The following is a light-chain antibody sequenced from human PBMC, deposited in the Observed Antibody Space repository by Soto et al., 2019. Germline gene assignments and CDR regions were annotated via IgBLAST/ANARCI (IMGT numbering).Light chain of an antibody. J-gene: IGKJ2*01. CDR1: QSVSSY. V-gene: IGKV3-11*01. Sequence: EIVLTQSPAPLSLSPGERATLSCRASQSVSSYLAWYQQKPGQAPRLLIYDASNSATGIPARFSGSESGTDVTLTISSLEPEDFAVYYCQQRSNWPPYTFGHGTKLEIK. CDR3: QQRSNWPPYT. CDR2: DAS.